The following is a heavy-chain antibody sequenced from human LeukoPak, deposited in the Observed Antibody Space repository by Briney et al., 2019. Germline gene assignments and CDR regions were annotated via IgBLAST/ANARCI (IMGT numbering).Heavy chain of an antibody. CDR2: IYTSGST. CDR1: GGSISSYY. CDR3: ARDGYYYDSSGYLHNYAFDI. Sequence: SETLSLTCTVPGGSISSYYWSWIRQPAGKGLGWIGRIYTSGSTNYNPSLKSRVTMSVDTSKNQFSLKLSSVTAADTAVYYCARDGYYYDSSGYLHNYAFDIWGQGTMVTVSS. D-gene: IGHD3-22*01. V-gene: IGHV4-4*07. J-gene: IGHJ3*02.